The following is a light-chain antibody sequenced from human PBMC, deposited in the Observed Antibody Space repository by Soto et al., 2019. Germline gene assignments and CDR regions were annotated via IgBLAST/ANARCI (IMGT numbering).Light chain of an antibody. CDR3: QQYQSWPLT. CDR1: QSISNW. CDR2: DAS. Sequence: DIQMTQSPSTLSAAVGDRVTITCRASQSISNWLAWYQQKPGKAPEVLIFDASSLQSGVPSRFSGSGSETEFTLTISSLQSEDFAVYYCQQYQSWPLTFGGGTKVDIK. J-gene: IGKJ4*01. V-gene: IGKV1-5*01.